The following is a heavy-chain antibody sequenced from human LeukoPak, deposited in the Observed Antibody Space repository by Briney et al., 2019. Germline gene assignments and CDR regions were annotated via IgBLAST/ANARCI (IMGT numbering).Heavy chain of an antibody. D-gene: IGHD6-6*01. CDR3: ARGRAARPEYYYYYYYMDV. CDR2: IIPIFGTA. V-gene: IGHV1-69*05. J-gene: IGHJ6*03. Sequence: EASVKVSCKASGGTFSSYAISWVRQAPGQGLEWMGGIIPIFGTANYAQKFQGRVTITTDESTSTAYMELSSLRSEDTAVYYCARGRAARPEYYYYYYYMDVWGKGTTVTVSS. CDR1: GGTFSSYA.